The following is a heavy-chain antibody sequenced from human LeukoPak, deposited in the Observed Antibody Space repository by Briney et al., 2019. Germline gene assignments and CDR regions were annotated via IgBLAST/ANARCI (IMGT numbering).Heavy chain of an antibody. V-gene: IGHV3-64*01. J-gene: IGHJ6*02. D-gene: IGHD3-10*01. CDR2: ISSNGVST. CDR3: ARDFFYGSGGGV. CDR1: GFTFSSYA. Sequence: PGGSLRLSCAASGFTFSSYAMHWVRQAPGKGPEYVSFISSNGVSTYYANSVKGRFTISRDNSKNTLYLQMGSLRAEDMAVYYCARDFFYGSGGGVWGQGTTVTVSS.